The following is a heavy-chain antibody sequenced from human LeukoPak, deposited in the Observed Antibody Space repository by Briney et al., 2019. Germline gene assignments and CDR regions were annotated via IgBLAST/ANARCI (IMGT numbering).Heavy chain of an antibody. CDR1: GGTFRSYV. CDR2: TIPILGTT. D-gene: IGHD3-3*01. Sequence: ASVKVSCKASGGTFRSYVITWVRPAPGQGPAWMGRTIPILGTTKYTQKFQGRLPITTDESTSTAYMELSSLISEDTAVYFCATTDYDFMSGSYYMDVWGKGTTVIVSS. V-gene: IGHV1-69*11. J-gene: IGHJ6*03. CDR3: ATTDYDFMSGSYYMDV.